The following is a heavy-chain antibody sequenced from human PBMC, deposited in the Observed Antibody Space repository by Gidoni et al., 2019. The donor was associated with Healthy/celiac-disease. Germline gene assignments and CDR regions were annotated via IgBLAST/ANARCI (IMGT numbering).Heavy chain of an antibody. CDR1: GGSISSSSYY. V-gene: IGHV4-39*01. CDR3: ARRDGSYSRDAFDI. J-gene: IGHJ3*02. D-gene: IGHD1-26*01. CDR2: IYYRGST. Sequence: QLQLQESGPGLVKPSETLSLTCTVSGGSISSSSYYWGWIRQPPGKGLEWIGSIYYRGSTYYNPSLQSRVTISVDTSKNQFSLKLSSVTAADTAVYYCARRDGSYSRDAFDIWGQGTMVTVSS.